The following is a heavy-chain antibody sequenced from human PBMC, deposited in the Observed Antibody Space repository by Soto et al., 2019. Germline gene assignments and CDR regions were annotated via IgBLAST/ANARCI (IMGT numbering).Heavy chain of an antibody. J-gene: IGHJ5*02. Sequence: ASVKVSCKASGYTFTSYGISWVRQAPGQGLEWMGWISAYNGNTNYAQKLQGRVTMTTDTSTSTAYMELRSLRSDDTAVYYCARDPAGGYCSSTSCYEDKWFDPWGQGTLVNVS. CDR1: GYTFTSYG. V-gene: IGHV1-18*01. D-gene: IGHD2-2*01. CDR3: ARDPAGGYCSSTSCYEDKWFDP. CDR2: ISAYNGNT.